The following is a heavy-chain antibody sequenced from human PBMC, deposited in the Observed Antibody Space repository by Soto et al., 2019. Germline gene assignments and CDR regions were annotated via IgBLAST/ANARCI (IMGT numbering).Heavy chain of an antibody. CDR3: AKATETGGGAFDI. J-gene: IGHJ3*02. Sequence: WGSLRLSCAASGLICSSYDMSWVRQAPGKGLEWVSTILVDGRTIYVESVKGRFTISRDSSQNTVYLQMNSLTAGDTALYSGAKATETGGGAFDICGQGTMVTVSS. CDR1: GLICSSYD. D-gene: IGHD2-8*02. V-gene: IGHV3-23*01. CDR2: ILVDGRT.